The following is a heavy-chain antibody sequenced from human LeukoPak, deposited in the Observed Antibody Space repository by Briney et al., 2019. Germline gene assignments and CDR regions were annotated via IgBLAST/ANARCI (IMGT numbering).Heavy chain of an antibody. V-gene: IGHV1-46*01. CDR2: INPSGGST. CDR3: ARSGDYYDSSGYGPFDAFDI. Sequence: ASVKVSCKASGYTFTSYYMHWVRQAPGQGLEWMGIINPSGGSTSYAQKFQGRVTMTRDTSTSTVYMELSSLRPEDTAVYYCARSGDYYDSSGYGPFDAFDIWGQGTMVTVSS. D-gene: IGHD3-22*01. J-gene: IGHJ3*02. CDR1: GYTFTSYY.